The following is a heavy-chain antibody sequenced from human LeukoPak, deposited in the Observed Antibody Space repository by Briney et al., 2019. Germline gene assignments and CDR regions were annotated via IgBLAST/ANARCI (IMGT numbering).Heavy chain of an antibody. CDR2: FKTKSKGGTT. CDR1: GFTFSNAW. J-gene: IGHJ3*02. CDR3: TTETGSGPSVFDI. V-gene: IGHV3-15*01. D-gene: IGHD2-15*01. Sequence: GGSLRLSCAASGFTFSNAWMSWVRQAPGKGLEWVGRFKTKSKGGTTDYAAPVKGRFTISRDDSKNTLYLQMNSLKSEDTAMYYCTTETGSGPSVFDIWGQGTMVTVSS.